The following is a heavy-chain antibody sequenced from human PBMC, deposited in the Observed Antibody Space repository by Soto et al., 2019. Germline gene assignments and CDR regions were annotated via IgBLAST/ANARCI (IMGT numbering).Heavy chain of an antibody. CDR3: ARSGDNFNVLDY. CDR1: VFTFIDYY. Sequence: GWSLRLSCAASVFTFIDYYMSWVRQAPGRGLEWISYSSNSGTFARYATSVKGRFSISRDNANNSLYLEMNSLRVEDTAVYYCARSGDNFNVLDYWGQGTPVTVSS. J-gene: IGHJ4*02. D-gene: IGHD1-1*01. V-gene: IGHV3-11*06. CDR2: SSNSGTFA.